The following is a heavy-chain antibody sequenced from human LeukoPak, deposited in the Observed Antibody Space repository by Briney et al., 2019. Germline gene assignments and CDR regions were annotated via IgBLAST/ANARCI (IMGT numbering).Heavy chain of an antibody. CDR1: GYTFTAYG. CDR2: ISCYNDNI. J-gene: IGHJ4*02. D-gene: IGHD1-26*01. CDR3: ARDLLGAQYSGSYKGMDY. V-gene: IGHV1-18*01. Sequence: GASVTVSCKASGYTFTAYGISWVRQAPGRGLEWMGWISCYNDNIHYAQKFQGRVTMTRDSSTSMVLMELRSLRSDDTAVYYCARDLLGAQYSGSYKGMDYWGQGTLVTVAS.